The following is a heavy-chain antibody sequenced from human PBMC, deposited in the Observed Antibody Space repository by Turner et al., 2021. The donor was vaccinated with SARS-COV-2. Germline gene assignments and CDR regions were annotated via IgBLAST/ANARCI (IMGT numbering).Heavy chain of an antibody. V-gene: IGHV1-69*01. CDR2: IIPIFVTA. J-gene: IGHJ4*02. D-gene: IGHD6-13*01. Sequence: QVQLVQSGAEVKKPGSSVKVSCKASGGTFSTYAITWVRQAPGQGLEWMGGIIPIFVTANYAQKFQGRVTITADESTSTAYMELSSLRSEDTAVYYCARVGVGGSSWPKDFDYWGQGTLVTVSS. CDR3: ARVGVGGSSWPKDFDY. CDR1: GGTFSTYA.